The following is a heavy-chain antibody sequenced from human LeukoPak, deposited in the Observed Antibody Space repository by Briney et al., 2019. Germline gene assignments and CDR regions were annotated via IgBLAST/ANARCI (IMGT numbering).Heavy chain of an antibody. V-gene: IGHV4-34*01. CDR2: INHSGST. Sequence: SETLSLTCAVDGGSFSGYYWSWIRQPPGKGLEWIGEINHSGSTNYNPSLKSRVTISVDTSKNQFSLKLSSVTAADTAVYYCAREWSIVVVPAAITSAFDIWGQGTMVTVSS. D-gene: IGHD2-2*01. CDR1: GGSFSGYY. J-gene: IGHJ3*02. CDR3: AREWSIVVVPAAITSAFDI.